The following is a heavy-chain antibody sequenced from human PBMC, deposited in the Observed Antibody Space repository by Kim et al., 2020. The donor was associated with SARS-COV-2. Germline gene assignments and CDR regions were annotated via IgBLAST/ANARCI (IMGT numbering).Heavy chain of an antibody. V-gene: IGHV3-11*04. J-gene: IGHJ4*02. Sequence: ADSGKGRFTISRDNAKNSLYLKMNSLRAEDTAVYYCAREDGGIAVDLFDYWGQGTLVTVSS. D-gene: IGHD6-19*01. CDR3: AREDGGIAVDLFDY.